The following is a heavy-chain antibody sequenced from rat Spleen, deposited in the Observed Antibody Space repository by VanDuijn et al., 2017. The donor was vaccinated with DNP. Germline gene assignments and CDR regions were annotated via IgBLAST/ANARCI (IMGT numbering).Heavy chain of an antibody. Sequence: EVQLVESGGGLVQPGRSLKLSCAASGFTFSNYYMAWVRQAPKKGLEWVATIFTSGNRAFYPDSVEGRFTISRDNAKSRLYLQMNSLKSEDTATYYCAGQGANLPFDYWGQRVMVTVSS. CDR1: GFTFSNYY. CDR2: IFTSGNRA. CDR3: AGQGANLPFDY. V-gene: IGHV5-7*01. J-gene: IGHJ2*01. D-gene: IGHD5-1*01.